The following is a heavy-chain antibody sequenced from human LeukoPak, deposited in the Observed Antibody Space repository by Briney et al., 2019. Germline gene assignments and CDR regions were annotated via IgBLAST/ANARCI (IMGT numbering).Heavy chain of an antibody. CDR2: IYTSGST. J-gene: IGHJ6*03. CDR3: ARDAVGGQLAARDYYYYYYMDV. D-gene: IGHD6-6*01. Sequence: SETLSLTCTVSGGSISSYYWSWLRQPAGKGLEWIGRIYTSGSTNYNPSLKSRVTISVDTSKNQFSLKLSSVTAADTAVYYCARDAVGGQLAARDYYYYYYMDVWGKGTTVTVSS. CDR1: GGSISSYY. V-gene: IGHV4-4*07.